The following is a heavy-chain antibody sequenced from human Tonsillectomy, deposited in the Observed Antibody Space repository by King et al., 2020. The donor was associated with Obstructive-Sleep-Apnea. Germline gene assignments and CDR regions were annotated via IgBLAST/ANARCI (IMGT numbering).Heavy chain of an antibody. J-gene: IGHJ5*02. CDR1: GFIFSSYS. CDR2: ISSNSAYI. V-gene: IGHV3-21*06. CDR3: ARDLLSGNYIRWFDH. Sequence: VQLVESGGGLVKPGGSLRLSCAASGFIFSSYSMNWVRQAPGKGLEWVSSISSNSAYIYYADSVKGRFTISRENAKNLLYLQMNSLRAEDTAVYYCARDLLSGNYIRWFDHWGQGTLVTVSS. D-gene: IGHD3-10*01.